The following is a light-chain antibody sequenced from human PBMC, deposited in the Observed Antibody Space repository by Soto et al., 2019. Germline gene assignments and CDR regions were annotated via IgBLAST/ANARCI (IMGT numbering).Light chain of an antibody. CDR1: QSISSW. V-gene: IGKV1-5*01. CDR3: QKYNSYARVVPNT. Sequence: QLKKSPSTLSASVGDRVTITCRASQSISSWLAWYQQKSGTDPKLLISDACSLESGVPSRFSGSGSGTEFTLTVSSLQLDDFATYYCQKYNSYARVVPNTFVPGTKVD. CDR2: DAC. J-gene: IGKJ3*01.